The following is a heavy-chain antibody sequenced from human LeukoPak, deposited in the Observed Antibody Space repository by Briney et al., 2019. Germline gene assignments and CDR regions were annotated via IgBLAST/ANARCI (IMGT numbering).Heavy chain of an antibody. V-gene: IGHV1-24*01. CDR2: FDPEDGET. CDR1: RYTLPELS. Sequence: ASVKVPCKVSRYTLPELSMHWLRQAPRTAREWMGGFDPEDGETIYAQKFQGRVTMTEDTSTDTAYMELSSLRSEDTAVYYCATNVVAATHGYYYGMDVWGQGTTVTVSS. CDR3: ATNVVAATHGYYYGMDV. J-gene: IGHJ6*02. D-gene: IGHD2-15*01.